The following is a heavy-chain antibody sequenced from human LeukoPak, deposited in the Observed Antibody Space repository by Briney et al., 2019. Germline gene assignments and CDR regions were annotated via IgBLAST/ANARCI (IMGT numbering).Heavy chain of an antibody. CDR3: ARGQRRGLHSGWYPADFDY. CDR2: ISYDGSNK. V-gene: IGHV3-30-3*01. CDR1: GFTFSSYA. J-gene: IGHJ4*02. D-gene: IGHD6-19*01. Sequence: PGRSLRLSCAASGFTFSSYAMHWVRQAPGKGLEWVAVISYDGSNKYYADSVKGRFTISRDNSKNTLYLQMNSLRAEDTAVYYCARGQRRGLHSGWYPADFDYWGQGTLVTVSS.